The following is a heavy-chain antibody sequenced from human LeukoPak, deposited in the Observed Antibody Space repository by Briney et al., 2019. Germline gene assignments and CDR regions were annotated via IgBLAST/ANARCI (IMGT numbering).Heavy chain of an antibody. Sequence: SETLSLTCAVYGGSLSGYYWSWIRQPPGKGLEWIGEINHSGSTNYNPSLKSRVTISVDTSKNQFSLKLSSVTAADTAVYYCARFSYGDSSFRSEFDPWGQGTLVTVSS. V-gene: IGHV4-34*01. CDR1: GGSLSGYY. CDR3: ARFSYGDSSFRSEFDP. J-gene: IGHJ5*02. D-gene: IGHD6-6*01. CDR2: INHSGST.